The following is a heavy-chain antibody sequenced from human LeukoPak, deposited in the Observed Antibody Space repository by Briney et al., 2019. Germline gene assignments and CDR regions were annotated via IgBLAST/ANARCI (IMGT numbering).Heavy chain of an antibody. CDR3: ARGFQRSWDYYCMDV. J-gene: IGHJ6*03. Sequence: ASVKVSCKASGGSFNDYASSWVRQAPGQGLEWMGGIIPIFGTPMYAQKFQGRVTISADESTSSVYLELSSLRSEDTAVYYCARGFQRSWDYYCMDVWGKGTTVTVSS. V-gene: IGHV1-69*13. CDR2: IIPIFGTP. D-gene: IGHD3-10*01. CDR1: GGSFNDYA.